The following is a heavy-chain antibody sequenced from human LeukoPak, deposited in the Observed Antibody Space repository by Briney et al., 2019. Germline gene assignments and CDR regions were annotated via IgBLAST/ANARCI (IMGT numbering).Heavy chain of an antibody. V-gene: IGHV3-53*01. CDR1: GFTVSSNY. CDR2: ISPSGGA. CDR3: ANVRAGHYFDY. D-gene: IGHD6-19*01. J-gene: IGHJ4*02. Sequence: PGGSLRLSCAASGFTVSSNYMSWVRQAPGKGLEWVASISPSGGAYYADSVKGRFTISRDSSKTTLYLQMNSLRAEDTAVYYCANVRAGHYFDYWGQGTLVTVSS.